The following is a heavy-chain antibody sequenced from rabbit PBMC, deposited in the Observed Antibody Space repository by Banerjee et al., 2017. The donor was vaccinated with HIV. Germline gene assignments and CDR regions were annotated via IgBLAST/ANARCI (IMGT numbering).Heavy chain of an antibody. CDR2: IWTASTGTT. V-gene: IGHV1S45*01. D-gene: IGHD4-1*01. CDR3: ARDDSSGWGLDMDL. CDR1: GFSFSSSYD. J-gene: IGHJ4*01. Sequence: QEQLEESGGDLVKPGGTLTLTCKASGFSFSSSYDMCWVRQAPGKGLEWIACIWTASTGTTYYASWAKGRFTISETSSTTVTLQMTSLTAADMATYFCARDDSSGWGLDMDLWGPGTLVTVS.